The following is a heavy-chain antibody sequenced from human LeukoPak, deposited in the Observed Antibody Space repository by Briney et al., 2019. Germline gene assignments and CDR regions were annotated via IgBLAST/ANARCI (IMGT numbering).Heavy chain of an antibody. V-gene: IGHV3-9*01. CDR2: FSLDTDRI. CDR3: TKDITPGGADV. J-gene: IGHJ6*02. Sequence: GGSLRLSCVASGLTLDRYAMHWVRHGPGKGLEWVAGFSLDTDRIDYADSVRGRFTVSKDDAKKTLYLQMNNLRTEDTALYYCTKDITPGGADVGGQGTTVTVSS. CDR1: GLTLDRYA. D-gene: IGHD3-10*01.